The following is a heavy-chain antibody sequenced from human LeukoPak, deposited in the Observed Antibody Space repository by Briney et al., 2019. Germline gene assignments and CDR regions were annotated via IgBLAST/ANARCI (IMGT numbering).Heavy chain of an antibody. D-gene: IGHD3-22*01. CDR2: MNPNSGGT. CDR1: GYTFTGYY. V-gene: IGHV1-2*02. J-gene: IGHJ3*01. CDR3: VSHLPYYYESRGDYAHV. Sequence: GASVKVSCKTSGYTFTGYYIHWVRQAPGQGLEWMGWMNPNSGGTNYAQSFQGRVTMTRDTSISTAYMEMSRLRSDDTAVYYCVSHLPYYYESRGDYAHVWGQGTRVAVSS.